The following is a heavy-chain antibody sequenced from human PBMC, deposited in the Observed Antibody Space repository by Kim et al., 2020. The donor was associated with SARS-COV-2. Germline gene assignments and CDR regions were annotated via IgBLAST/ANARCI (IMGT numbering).Heavy chain of an antibody. CDR1: GFSFSSFA. Sequence: GGSLRLSCATSGFSFSSFAMSWVRQSPGRGLEWVSGICGGGGTSYYADSVKGRFTISRDTSKKILYLQLNSLRAEDTAIYYCARDRFLGWTGWFAYWGPGTLVSVSS. D-gene: IGHD2-21*01. CDR3: ARDRFLGWTGWFAY. J-gene: IGHJ4*02. CDR2: ICGGGGTS. V-gene: IGHV3-23*01.